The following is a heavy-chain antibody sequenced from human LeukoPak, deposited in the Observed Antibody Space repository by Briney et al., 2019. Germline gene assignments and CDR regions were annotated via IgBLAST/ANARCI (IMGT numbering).Heavy chain of an antibody. Sequence: ASVKVSCKASGYTFTSYGISWVRQAPGQGLEWMGWVSAYNGNTNYAQKLQGRVTMTTDTSTSTAYMELRSLRSDDTAVYYCARLGGIGDYYYYYYMDVWGKGITVTVSS. V-gene: IGHV1-18*01. CDR1: GYTFTSYG. CDR2: VSAYNGNT. D-gene: IGHD3-10*01. CDR3: ARLGGIGDYYYYYYMDV. J-gene: IGHJ6*03.